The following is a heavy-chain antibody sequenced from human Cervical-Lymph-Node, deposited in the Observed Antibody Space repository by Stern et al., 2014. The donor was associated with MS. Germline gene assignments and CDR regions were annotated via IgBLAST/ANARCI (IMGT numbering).Heavy chain of an antibody. J-gene: IGHJ5*02. V-gene: IGHV4-4*02. Sequence: QVQLQESGPGLVKPSGTLSLTCAVSGGSISGSNWWSWVRQPPGKGLEWIGEIYLSGSTNYNPSLKSRVTISIDKSKNQFSLKLNSLTAADTAVYYCARQIHQVLPYCSGAICSNVRHTRFDPWGQGTLVTVSS. CDR1: GGSISGSNW. D-gene: IGHD2-15*01. CDR2: IYLSGST. CDR3: ARQIHQVLPYCSGAICSNVRHTRFDP.